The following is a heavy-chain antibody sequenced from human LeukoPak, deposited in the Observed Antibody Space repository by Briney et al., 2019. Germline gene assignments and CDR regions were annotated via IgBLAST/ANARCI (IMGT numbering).Heavy chain of an antibody. D-gene: IGHD2-2*01. J-gene: IGHJ6*02. CDR3: AKGIVVPVYYGTDV. CDR1: GFTFSSYA. CDR2: ISGSGGST. V-gene: IGHV3-23*01. Sequence: GGSLRLSCAASGFTFSSYAMSWVRQAPGKGLEWVSAISGSGGSTYYADSVKGRFTISRDNSKNTLYLQMNSLRAEDTAVYYCAKGIVVPVYYGTDVWGQGTTVTVSS.